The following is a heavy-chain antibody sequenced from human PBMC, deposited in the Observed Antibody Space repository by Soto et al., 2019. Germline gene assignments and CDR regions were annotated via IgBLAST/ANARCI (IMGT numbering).Heavy chain of an antibody. CDR2: ISYDGSNK. J-gene: IGHJ3*02. CDR1: GFTFSSYA. D-gene: IGHD3-22*01. Sequence: QVQLVESGGGVVQPGRSLRLSCAASGFTFSSYAMHWVRQAPGKGLEWVAVISYDGSNKYYADSVKDRFTISRDNSKNTLYLQMNSLRAEDTAVYYCARVHPLGYYASNAFDIWGQGTMVTVSS. V-gene: IGHV3-30-3*01. CDR3: ARVHPLGYYASNAFDI.